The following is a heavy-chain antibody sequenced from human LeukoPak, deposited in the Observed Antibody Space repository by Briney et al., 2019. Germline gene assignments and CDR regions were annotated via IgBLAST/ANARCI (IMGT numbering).Heavy chain of an antibody. CDR1: GGSFSGYY. CDR2: INHSGST. D-gene: IGHD6-13*01. Sequence: SETLSLTCAVYGGSFSGYYWSWIRQPPGKGLEWIGEINHSGSTNYNPSLKSRVTISVDTSKNQFSLKLSSVTAADTAAYYCARLIAAAGTSSSWFDPWGQGTLVTVSS. CDR3: ARLIAAAGTSSSWFDP. J-gene: IGHJ5*02. V-gene: IGHV4-34*01.